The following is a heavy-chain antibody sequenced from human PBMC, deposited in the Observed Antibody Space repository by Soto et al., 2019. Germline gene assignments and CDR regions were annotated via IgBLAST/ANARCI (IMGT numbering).Heavy chain of an antibody. V-gene: IGHV4-39*02. CDR2: IYYSGST. CDR1: GGSISSSSYY. Sequence: SETLSLTCTVSGGSISSSSYYWGWIRQPPGKGLEWIGSIYYSGSTYYNPSLKSRVTISVDTSKNQFSLKLSSVTAADTAVYYCARDIQYHWFDPWGQGTLVTVSS. D-gene: IGHD4-4*01. J-gene: IGHJ5*02. CDR3: ARDIQYHWFDP.